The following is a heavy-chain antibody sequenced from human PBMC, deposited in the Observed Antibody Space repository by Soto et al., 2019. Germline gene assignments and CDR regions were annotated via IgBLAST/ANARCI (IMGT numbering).Heavy chain of an antibody. Sequence: SETLSLTCTVSGGSISSYYWSWIRQPPGKGLEWIGYIYYSGSTNYNPSLKSRVTISVDTSKNQFSLKLSSVTAADTAVYYCARVLPGRQQLTRWYYYYGMDVWGQGTTVTVSS. J-gene: IGHJ6*02. D-gene: IGHD6-13*01. CDR1: GGSISSYY. CDR2: IYYSGST. V-gene: IGHV4-59*01. CDR3: ARVLPGRQQLTRWYYYYGMDV.